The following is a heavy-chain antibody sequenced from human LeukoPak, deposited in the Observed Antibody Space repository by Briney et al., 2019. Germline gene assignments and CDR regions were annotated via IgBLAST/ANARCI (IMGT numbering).Heavy chain of an antibody. CDR1: GFTVSDNY. CDR2: MYSRGDT. Sequence: PGGSLRLSCAASGFTVSDNYMSWVRQAPGKGLEWVSVMYSRGDTYYANCVKGRFTFSRDISKNTLYLQMDGLRNEDTAMYYCARDAPQVPAAGVLASWGQGTLVIVSS. CDR3: ARDAPQVPAAGVLAS. D-gene: IGHD6-13*01. J-gene: IGHJ5*02. V-gene: IGHV3-53*01.